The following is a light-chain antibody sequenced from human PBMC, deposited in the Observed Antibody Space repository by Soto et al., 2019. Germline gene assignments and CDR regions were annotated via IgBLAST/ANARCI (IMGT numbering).Light chain of an antibody. CDR1: QSISSY. Sequence: DIPMTQSPSSLSASVGDRVTITCRASQSISSYLNWYQQKPGKAPKLLIYAASSLQSGVPSRFSGSGSGTDFTLTISSLQPEDFATYYCQQSYSTPPGYTFGQGTKLEIK. CDR3: QQSYSTPPGYT. V-gene: IGKV1-39*01. J-gene: IGKJ2*01. CDR2: AAS.